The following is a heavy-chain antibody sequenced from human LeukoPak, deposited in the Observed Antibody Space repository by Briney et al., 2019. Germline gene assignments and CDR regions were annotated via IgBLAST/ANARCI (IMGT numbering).Heavy chain of an antibody. Sequence: SETLSLTCTVFGGSISSYYWSWIRQPPGKGLEWIGYIYYSGSTNYNPSLKSRVTISVDTSKNQFSLKLSSVTAADTAVYYCARAIGYDFWSGYRSHFDYWGQGTLVTVSS. CDR1: GGSISSYY. CDR3: ARAIGYDFWSGYRSHFDY. J-gene: IGHJ4*02. D-gene: IGHD3-3*01. CDR2: IYYSGST. V-gene: IGHV4-59*01.